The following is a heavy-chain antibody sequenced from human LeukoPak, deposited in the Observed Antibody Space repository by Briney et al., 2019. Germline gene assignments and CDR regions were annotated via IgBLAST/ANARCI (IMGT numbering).Heavy chain of an antibody. Sequence: PGRCLSPAWAAAASTFSSYGIGWVRQEPGKGLEWVAAISYDGSNKNYADSVKGRFTISRDNSKNWLYLQMNSLRAEDTAVCYCAKDPKWVSYRLSYIDHGGQGTLVTVPS. J-gene: IGHJ4*02. D-gene: IGHD3-16*02. CDR1: ASTFSSYG. V-gene: IGHV3-30*18. CDR2: ISYDGSNK. CDR3: AKDPKWVSYRLSYIDH.